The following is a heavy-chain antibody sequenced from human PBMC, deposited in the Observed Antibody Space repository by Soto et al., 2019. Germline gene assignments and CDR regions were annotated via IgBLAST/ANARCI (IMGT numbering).Heavy chain of an antibody. V-gene: IGHV3-74*01. CDR2: INSDGSST. Sequence: GGSLRLSCAASGFTFSSYWMHWVRQAPGKGLVWVSRINSDGSSTSYADSVKGRFTISRDNAKNTLYLQMNSLRAEDTAVYYCARPYPNMDWFDPWGQGTLVTVSS. CDR3: ARPYPNMDWFDP. J-gene: IGHJ5*02. CDR1: GFTFSSYW. D-gene: IGHD2-21*01.